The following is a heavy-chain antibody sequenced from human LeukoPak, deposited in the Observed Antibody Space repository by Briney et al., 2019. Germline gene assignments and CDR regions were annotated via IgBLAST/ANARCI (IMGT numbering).Heavy chain of an antibody. V-gene: IGHV1-58*02. J-gene: IGHJ6*03. Sequence: SVKVSCKASGFTFTSSAMQWARQARGQRLEWIGWIVVGSGNTNYAQKFQERVTITRDMSTSTAYMELSSLRSEDTAVYYCAADRRYSYGRSGPYYYYYMDVWGKGTTVTVSS. CDR3: AADRRYSYGRSGPYYYYYMDV. CDR2: IVVGSGNT. D-gene: IGHD5-18*01. CDR1: GFTFTSSA.